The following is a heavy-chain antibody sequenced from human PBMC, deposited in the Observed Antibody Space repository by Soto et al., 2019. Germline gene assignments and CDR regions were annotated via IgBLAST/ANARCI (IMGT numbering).Heavy chain of an antibody. D-gene: IGHD4-4*01. Sequence: GASVKVSCKASGRTFSSYAISWVRQAPGQGLEWMGGIIPIFGTANYAQKFQGRVTITADESTSTAYMELSSLRSEDTAVYYCARDSNWSFSNYNSDWGQGTLVTVSS. CDR3: ARDSNWSFSNYNSD. J-gene: IGHJ4*02. V-gene: IGHV1-69*13. CDR2: IIPIFGTA. CDR1: GRTFSSYA.